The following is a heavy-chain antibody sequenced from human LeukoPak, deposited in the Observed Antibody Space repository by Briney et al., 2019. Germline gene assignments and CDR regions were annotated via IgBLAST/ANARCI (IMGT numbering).Heavy chain of an antibody. CDR1: GFTFSSYA. CDR3: AKYAPPTTVVTRFFDY. J-gene: IGHJ4*02. D-gene: IGHD4-23*01. V-gene: IGHV3-23*01. CDR2: IGRNGGDI. Sequence: GGSLRLSCAASGFTFSSYAMTWVRQAPGKGLEWVSVIGRNGGDIQYADSVKGRFTISRDNSKNTLYLQMNSLRAEDTAVYYCAKYAPPTTVVTRFFDYWGQGTLVTASS.